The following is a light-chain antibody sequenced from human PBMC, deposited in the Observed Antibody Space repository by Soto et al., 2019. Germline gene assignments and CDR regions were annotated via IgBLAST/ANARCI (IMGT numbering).Light chain of an antibody. CDR3: SSYSGTNYHYV. V-gene: IGLV2-8*01. Sequence: QSALTQPPSASGSFGQSVTISCTGTSSDVGGYNYVSWYQQHPGKAPKLMIYEVSERPSGVPDRFSGYKSGNTASLTVSGRQADDEADYYCSSYSGTNYHYVFGTGTKVTVL. CDR2: EVS. J-gene: IGLJ1*01. CDR1: SSDVGGYNY.